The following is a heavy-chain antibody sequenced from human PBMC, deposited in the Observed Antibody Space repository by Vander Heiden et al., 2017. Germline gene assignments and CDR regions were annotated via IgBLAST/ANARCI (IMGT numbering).Heavy chain of an antibody. D-gene: IGHD3-3*01. CDR2: INNSGST. V-gene: IGHV4-34*01. CDR1: GGSFSGYY. Sequence: QVQLQQWGAGLLKPSETLSLTCAVYGGSFSGYYWSWIRQPPGKGLEWSGEINNSGSTKYTPARKRRVTISVDTSKNQCALKRSSVSAAAKAVYYCAIFAPDGGRFLTAFDDWCQGTIVTVCS. J-gene: IGHJ4*02. CDR3: AIFAPDGGRFLTAFDD.